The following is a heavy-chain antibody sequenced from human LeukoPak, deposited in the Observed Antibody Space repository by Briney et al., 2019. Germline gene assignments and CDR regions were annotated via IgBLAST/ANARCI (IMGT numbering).Heavy chain of an antibody. Sequence: SETLSLTCAVYGGSFSGYYWSWIRQPPGKGLEWIGEINHSGSTNYNPSLKSRVTISVDTSKNQFSLKLSSVTAADTAVYYCASIAAAPLMDVWGKGTTVTVSS. CDR1: GGSFSGYY. CDR3: ASIAAAPLMDV. CDR2: INHSGST. V-gene: IGHV4-34*01. D-gene: IGHD6-13*01. J-gene: IGHJ6*03.